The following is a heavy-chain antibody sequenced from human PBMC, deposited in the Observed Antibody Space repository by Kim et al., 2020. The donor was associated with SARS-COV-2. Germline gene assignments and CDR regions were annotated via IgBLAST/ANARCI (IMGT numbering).Heavy chain of an antibody. J-gene: IGHJ4*02. Sequence: ASVKVSCKASGYTFTSYGISWVRQAPGQGLEWMGWISAYNGNTNYAQKLQGRVTMTTDTSTSTAYMELRSLRSDDTAVYYCARDFLLGYYYWFNWVRADYWGQGTLVTVSS. V-gene: IGHV1-18*04. CDR1: GYTFTSYG. D-gene: IGHD3-22*01. CDR3: ARDFLLGYYYWFNWVRADY. CDR2: ISAYNGNT.